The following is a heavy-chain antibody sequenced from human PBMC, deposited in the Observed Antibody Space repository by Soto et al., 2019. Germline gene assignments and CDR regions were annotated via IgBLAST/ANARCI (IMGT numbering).Heavy chain of an antibody. CDR3: AKEAVSGWYYFDY. V-gene: IGHV3-23*01. D-gene: IGHD6-19*01. CDR1: GFTCSSYA. J-gene: IGHJ4*02. CDR2: ISGSGGST. Sequence: EVQLLESGGGLLQPGGSLRLSCAASGFTCSSYAMSWVRQAPGKGLEWVSTISGSGGSTYYADSLKGRFTISRDNSKNTLFLQMSSQRSEDTAVYYCAKEAVSGWYYFDYWGPGTLVTVSS.